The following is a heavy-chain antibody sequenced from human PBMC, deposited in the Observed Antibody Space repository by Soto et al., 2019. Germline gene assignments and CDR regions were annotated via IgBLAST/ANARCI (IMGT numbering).Heavy chain of an antibody. CDR3: ALTITHPFDY. V-gene: IGHV1-69*02. CDR2: IIPILGIA. J-gene: IGHJ4*02. Sequence: QVQLVQSGAEVKKPGSSVKVSCKASGGTFSSYTISWVRQAPGQGLEWMGRIIPILGIANYAQKFQGRVTISADKSTSTAYMELSSLRSEDTAVYYCALTITHPFDYWGQGTLVTVSS. CDR1: GGTFSSYT. D-gene: IGHD3-10*01.